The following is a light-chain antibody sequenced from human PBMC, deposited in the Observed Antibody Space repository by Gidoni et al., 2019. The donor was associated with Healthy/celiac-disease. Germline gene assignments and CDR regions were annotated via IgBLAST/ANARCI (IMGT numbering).Light chain of an antibody. J-gene: IGLJ2*01. Sequence: SYELTQPPSVSVSPGQTASITCSGDKLGEKYACWYQQKPGQSPVLVIYQDTKRPSGIPERFSGSNSGNTATLTISGTQAMDEADYYCQAWDSSTASFGGGTKLTVL. CDR1: KLGEKY. CDR2: QDT. V-gene: IGLV3-1*01. CDR3: QAWDSSTAS.